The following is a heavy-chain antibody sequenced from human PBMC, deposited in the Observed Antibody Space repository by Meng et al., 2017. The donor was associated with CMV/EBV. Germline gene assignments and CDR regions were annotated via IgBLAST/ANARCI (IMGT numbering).Heavy chain of an antibody. J-gene: IGHJ6*02. Sequence: GESLKISCAASGFNFSTFEMNWVRQAPGKGLEWVSNISSSGTTIYYAGSVKGRFTTSRDNSKRSMYLRMNNLKDEDTAVYYCARDRGDAIMPHLYKDLDVWGQGTTVTVSS. D-gene: IGHD2-2*01. CDR1: GFNFSTFE. CDR3: ARDRGDAIMPHLYKDLDV. CDR2: ISSSGTTI. V-gene: IGHV3-48*03.